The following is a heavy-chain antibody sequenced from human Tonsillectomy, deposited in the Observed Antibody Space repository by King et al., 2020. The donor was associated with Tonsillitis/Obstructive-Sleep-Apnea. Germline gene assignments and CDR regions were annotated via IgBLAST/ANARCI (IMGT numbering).Heavy chain of an antibody. CDR2: IIPIFGTA. CDR3: ADGGVDTTMGWRYYMDV. V-gene: IGHV1-69*01. CDR1: GGTFSSYA. J-gene: IGHJ6*03. Sequence: QLVQSGAEVKKPGSSVKVSCKASGGTFSSYAISWVRQAPGQGLEWMGGIIPIFGTANYAQKFQGRVTINADESTSTAYMELSSLRSEDTAVYYCADGGVDTTMGWRYYMDVWGKGTTVTVSS. D-gene: IGHD5-18*01.